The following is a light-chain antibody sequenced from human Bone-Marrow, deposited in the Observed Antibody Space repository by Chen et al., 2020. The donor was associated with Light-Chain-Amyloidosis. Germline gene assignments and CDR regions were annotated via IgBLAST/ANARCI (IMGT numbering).Light chain of an antibody. CDR3: QSVDMSGPYVV. CDR2: KDS. CDR1: TLSKQS. V-gene: IGLV3-25*03. J-gene: IGLJ2*01. Sequence: SSELTQPPSVSVSPGQTARISCSGDTLSKQSSYWYQQKAGQVPAVVIYKDSERPSGVPQRFSGSSSGTTVTLTIGGVQAEDEADYYCQSVDMSGPYVVFGGGTKLTVL.